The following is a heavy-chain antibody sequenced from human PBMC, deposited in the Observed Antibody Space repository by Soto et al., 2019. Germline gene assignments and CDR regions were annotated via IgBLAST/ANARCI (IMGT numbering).Heavy chain of an antibody. V-gene: IGHV3-23*01. CDR1: GFTFGNFG. J-gene: IGHJ3*01. CDR2: ISGGGGST. CDR3: AKVFIVVVTFILPDEAFDV. Sequence: EVQLLESGGGLVQPGGSLRLSCAASGFTFGNFGMNWVRQAPGKGLEWVSGISGGGGSTYYADSVKGRFTIARDPSKNTIFLEMNSLRAEDTAVYDCAKVFIVVVTFILPDEAFDVWGQGTLVTVSS. D-gene: IGHD2-21*02.